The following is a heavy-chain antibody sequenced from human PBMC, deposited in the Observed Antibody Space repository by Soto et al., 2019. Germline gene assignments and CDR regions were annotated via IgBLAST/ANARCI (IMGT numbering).Heavy chain of an antibody. CDR1: GFTFSTYA. D-gene: IGHD4-17*01. CDR3: AKDRYGDYGGIDY. J-gene: IGHJ4*02. CDR2: ITGSGGST. Sequence: EVQLLESGGGLVQPGGSLRLSCAASGFTFSTYAMIWVRQAPGKGLEGVSVITGSGGSTYYADSVKGRFTISSDTSKNTLFLQMNRLRAEDTAVYYCAKDRYGDYGGIDYWGQGTMVTVSS. V-gene: IGHV3-23*01.